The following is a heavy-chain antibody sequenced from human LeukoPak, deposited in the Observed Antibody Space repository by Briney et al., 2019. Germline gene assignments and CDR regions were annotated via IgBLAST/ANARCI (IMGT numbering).Heavy chain of an antibody. J-gene: IGHJ3*02. Sequence: PSETLSLTCTVSGVSISSYYWSWIRQPPGKGLESIGYIYYSGSTNYNPSLKSRVTISVDTSKNQFSLKLSSVTAADTAVYYCARGGVVTDAFDIWGQRTMVTVSS. D-gene: IGHD2-21*02. CDR1: GVSISSYY. V-gene: IGHV4-59*01. CDR2: IYYSGST. CDR3: ARGGVVTDAFDI.